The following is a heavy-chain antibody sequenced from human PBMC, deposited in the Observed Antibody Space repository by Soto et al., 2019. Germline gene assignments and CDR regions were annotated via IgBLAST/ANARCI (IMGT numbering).Heavy chain of an antibody. CDR3: ASRNSGYEGCWFDP. J-gene: IGHJ5*02. D-gene: IGHD5-12*01. Sequence: SVKVSCKASGGTFSSYAISWVRQAPGQGLEWMGGIIPIFGTANYAQKFQGRVTITADESTSTAYMELSSLRSEDTAVYYCASRNSGYEGCWFDPRGQGPLVTVPS. V-gene: IGHV1-69*13. CDR1: GGTFSSYA. CDR2: IIPIFGTA.